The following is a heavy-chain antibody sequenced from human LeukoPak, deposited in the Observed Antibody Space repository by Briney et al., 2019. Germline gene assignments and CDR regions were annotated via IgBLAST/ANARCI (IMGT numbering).Heavy chain of an antibody. CDR2: ITGDGQGA. CDR3: AKHLYFDSGGSNF. CDR1: RFTFSSFA. D-gene: IGHD3-22*01. J-gene: IGHJ4*02. Sequence: GGSLRLSCEVSRFTFSSFAMTWVRQAPGKGLEWVSSITGDGQGAHHADSVRGRFTISRDNSKSTLYLQMSSLRAEDTAVYYCAKHLYFDSGGSNFWGLGTLVTVSS. V-gene: IGHV3-23*01.